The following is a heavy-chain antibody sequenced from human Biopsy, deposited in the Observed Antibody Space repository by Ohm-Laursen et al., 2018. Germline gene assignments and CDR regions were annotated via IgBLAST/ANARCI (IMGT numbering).Heavy chain of an antibody. Sequence: GTLSLTCTLSGDSITRSYWSWIRQSPGKGLEWIGRIYPGGSTNYNPSLKSRVTMSVDTSKKQLSLRLRSVTAADTAMYYCASVVLGPTNDAFDLWGQGTMVVISS. CDR2: IYPGGST. CDR1: GDSITRSY. CDR3: ASVVLGPTNDAFDL. V-gene: IGHV4-4*07. D-gene: IGHD3-22*01. J-gene: IGHJ3*01.